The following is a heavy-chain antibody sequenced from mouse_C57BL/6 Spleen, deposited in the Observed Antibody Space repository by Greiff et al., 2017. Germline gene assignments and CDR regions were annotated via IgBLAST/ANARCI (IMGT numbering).Heavy chain of an antibody. CDR2: IYPRSGNT. V-gene: IGHV1-81*01. CDR1: GYTFTSYG. Sequence: VKLMESGAELARPGASVKLSCKASGYTFTSYGISWVKQRTGQGLEWIGEIYPRSGNTYYNEKFKGKATLTADKSSSTAYMELRSLTSEDSAVYFCARGGNWDVLWYFDVWGTGTTVTVSS. CDR3: ARGGNWDVLWYFDV. J-gene: IGHJ1*03. D-gene: IGHD4-1*01.